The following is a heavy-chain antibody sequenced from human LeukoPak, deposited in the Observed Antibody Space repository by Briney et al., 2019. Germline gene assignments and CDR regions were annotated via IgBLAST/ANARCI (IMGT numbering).Heavy chain of an antibody. V-gene: IGHV4-59*01. CDR1: GDSMRRYH. Sequence: PSETLSLTCTVSGDSMRRYHWTWIRQSPEKGLEWIGYIYDSGVTYYNPSLKSRVTISVDTSKNQFSLKLSSVTAADTAVYYCARSAPEITYYYGSSGYYGAFDIWGQGTMVTVSS. D-gene: IGHD3-22*01. CDR2: IYDSGVT. CDR3: ARSAPEITYYYGSSGYYGAFDI. J-gene: IGHJ3*02.